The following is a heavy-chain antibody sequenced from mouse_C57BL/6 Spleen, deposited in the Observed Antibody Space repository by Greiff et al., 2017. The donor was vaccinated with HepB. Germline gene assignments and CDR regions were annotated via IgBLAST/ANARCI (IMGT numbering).Heavy chain of an antibody. D-gene: IGHD2-4*01. J-gene: IGHJ4*01. Sequence: VHVKQSVAELVRPGASVKLSCTASGFNIKNTYMHWVKQRPEQGLEWIGRIDPANGNTKYAPKFQGKATITADTSSNTAYLQLSSLTSEDTAIYYCARDDYDVHYAMDYWGQGTSVTVSS. CDR2: IDPANGNT. V-gene: IGHV14-3*01. CDR1: GFNIKNTY. CDR3: ARDDYDVHYAMDY.